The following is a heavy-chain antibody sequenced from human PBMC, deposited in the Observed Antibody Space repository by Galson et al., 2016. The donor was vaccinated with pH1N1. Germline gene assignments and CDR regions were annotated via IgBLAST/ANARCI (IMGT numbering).Heavy chain of an antibody. CDR3: ARQDDFGDYRGDAFDI. V-gene: IGHV5-51*01. CDR1: GYSFSNYW. Sequence: QSGAEVKKPGESLKISCKGSGYSFSNYWLDWVRQMPGKGLEWVGIIYPGGSVTRYSPPFQGQVTISIDKSINTAYLQWSSLKASDTAMYYCARQDDFGDYRGDAFDIWGQGTMVIVSS. D-gene: IGHD4-17*01. CDR2: IYPGGSVT. J-gene: IGHJ3*02.